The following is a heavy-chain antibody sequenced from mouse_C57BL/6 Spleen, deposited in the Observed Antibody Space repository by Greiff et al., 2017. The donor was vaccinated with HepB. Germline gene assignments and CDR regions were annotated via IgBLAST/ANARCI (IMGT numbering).Heavy chain of an antibody. V-gene: IGHV1-55*01. D-gene: IGHD3-2*02. J-gene: IGHJ4*01. CDR2: IYPGSGST. CDR1: GYTFTSYW. Sequence: QVQLQQPGAELVKPGASVKMSCKASGYTFTSYWITWVKQRPGQGLEWIGDIYPGSGSTNYNEKFKSKATLTVDTSSSTAYMQLSSLTSEDSAVYYCARGGRDSSGYPYAMDYWGQGTSVTVSS. CDR3: ARGGRDSSGYPYAMDY.